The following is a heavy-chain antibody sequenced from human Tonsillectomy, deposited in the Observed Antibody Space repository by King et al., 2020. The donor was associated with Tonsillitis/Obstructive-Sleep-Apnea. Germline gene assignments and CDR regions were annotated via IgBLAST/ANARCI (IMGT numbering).Heavy chain of an antibody. Sequence: QLVQSGAEVKKTGSSVKVSCKASGYTFTYRCLHWVRQAPGQALEWMGWITPFNGNTNYAQKFQDRVTITRDRSMSTAYMELSSLRSEDTAMYYCASGPQGSGSYYVDYWGQGTLVTVSS. CDR1: GYTFTYRC. V-gene: IGHV1-45*02. D-gene: IGHD1-26*01. J-gene: IGHJ4*02. CDR3: ASGPQGSGSYYVDY. CDR2: ITPFNGNT.